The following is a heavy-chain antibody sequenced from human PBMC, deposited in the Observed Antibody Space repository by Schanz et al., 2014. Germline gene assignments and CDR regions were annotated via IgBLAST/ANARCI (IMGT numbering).Heavy chain of an antibody. CDR2: LSGSGGST. CDR1: GFDFNSYS. J-gene: IGHJ6*02. D-gene: IGHD2-15*01. CDR3: AKGMGYCSGGTCYDYYYYGLDV. V-gene: IGHV3-23*04. Sequence: EVRLVESGGGLVQPGGSLRLSCEASGFDFNSYSMNWVRQVPGKGLEWVSALSGSGGSTYYADSVKGRFTISRDNSRNTLYLQMNSLRAEDTAVFYCAKGMGYCSGGTCYDYYYYGLDVWGQGTTVTVSS.